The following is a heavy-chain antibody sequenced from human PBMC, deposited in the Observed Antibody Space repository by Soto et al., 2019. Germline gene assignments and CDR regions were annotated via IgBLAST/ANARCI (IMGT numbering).Heavy chain of an antibody. CDR2: ISGSGGNT. Sequence: PGGSLRLACVASGFGFSSYAMSLVRHAPGKGLEWVSSISGSGGNTDYADSVKGRFTISRDNSKNTLYVQMNSLRVEDTAVYYCARAFRIGGSYFDFWGQGSPVPVSS. J-gene: IGHJ4*02. CDR1: GFGFSSYA. CDR3: ARAFRIGGSYFDF. D-gene: IGHD6-19*01. V-gene: IGHV3-23*01.